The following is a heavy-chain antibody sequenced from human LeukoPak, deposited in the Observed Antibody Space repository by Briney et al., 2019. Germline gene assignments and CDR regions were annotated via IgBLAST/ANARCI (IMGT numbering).Heavy chain of an antibody. CDR2: ISGSGGST. Sequence: HPGGSLRLSCAASGFTFSSYAMSWVRQAPGKGLEWVSAISGSGGSTYYADSVKGQFTISRDNSKNTLYLQMNSLRAEDTAVYYCAKENYWYSSGWLEYFQHWGQGTLVTVSS. CDR3: AKENYWYSSGWLEYFQH. J-gene: IGHJ1*01. V-gene: IGHV3-23*01. D-gene: IGHD6-19*01. CDR1: GFTFSSYA.